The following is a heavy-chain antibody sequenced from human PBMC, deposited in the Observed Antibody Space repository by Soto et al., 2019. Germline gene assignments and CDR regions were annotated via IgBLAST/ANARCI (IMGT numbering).Heavy chain of an antibody. V-gene: IGHV4-30-4*01. Sequence: SETLSLTCTVSGGSISSGDYYWSWIRQPPGKGLEWIGYIYYSGSTYYNPSLKSRVTISVDTSKNQFSLKLSSVTAADTAVYYCASRAFWCGYYYQYDYWGQGTLVTVSS. D-gene: IGHD3-3*01. CDR2: IYYSGST. J-gene: IGHJ4*02. CDR1: GGSISSGDYY. CDR3: ASRAFWCGYYYQYDY.